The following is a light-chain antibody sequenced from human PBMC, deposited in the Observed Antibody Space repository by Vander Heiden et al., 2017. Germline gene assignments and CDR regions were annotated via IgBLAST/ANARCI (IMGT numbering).Light chain of an antibody. V-gene: IGKV3-20*01. CDR3: HQYGRSPFT. Sequence: EIVLTQSPGTLSLSPGETATRACRASQTVNSRFLAWYQHKRGQAPRLLMFDASTSAAGVPARFSGSGSGTDFTLTISRLEPEDFAVYHCHQYGRSPFTFGHGTKVEFK. CDR2: DAS. CDR1: QTVNSRF. J-gene: IGKJ3*01.